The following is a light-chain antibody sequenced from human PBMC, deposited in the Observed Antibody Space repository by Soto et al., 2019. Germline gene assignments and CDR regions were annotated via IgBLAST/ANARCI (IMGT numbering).Light chain of an antibody. CDR1: QTLSSRH. CDR2: GIS. Sequence: VLTQSPGTLSLSPGERATLSCRASQTLSSRHLAWYQQKPGQAPRLLISGISTRATGIPDRFSGSGSGTHFTLTISRLEPEDFAIYYCQQFGTPPWTFGQGTKVDIK. CDR3: QQFGTPPWT. J-gene: IGKJ1*01. V-gene: IGKV3-20*01.